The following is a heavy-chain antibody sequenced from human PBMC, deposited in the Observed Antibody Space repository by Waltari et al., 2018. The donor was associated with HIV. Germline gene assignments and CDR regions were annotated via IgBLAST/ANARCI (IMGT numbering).Heavy chain of an antibody. CDR2: VRGSGAKS. D-gene: IGHD3-22*01. V-gene: IGHV3-23*01. Sequence: EVQLLESGGGLVQPGGSRRLSCAASGFAYVSYALTWVRQSPERGGGWVAAVRGSGAKSFYADSVKGRFTISRDNSKNTVFLQMNSLRAADTAIYYCAKAYYENTAYYYDFWGRGTRVTVSS. J-gene: IGHJ4*02. CDR3: AKAYYENTAYYYDF. CDR1: GFAYVSYA.